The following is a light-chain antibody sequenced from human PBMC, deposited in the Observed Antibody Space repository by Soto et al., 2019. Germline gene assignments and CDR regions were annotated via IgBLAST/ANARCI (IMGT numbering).Light chain of an antibody. J-gene: IGLJ3*02. CDR3: QVWDSSGDHPV. Sequence: SSELAQPPSVSVAPGETARFTCGGNNIGSKGVHWYQQKPGQAPVLVIYYDSDRPSGIPERFSGSNSGNTATLTINGVEAGDEADYYCQVWDSSGDHPVFGGGTKLTVL. CDR2: YDS. V-gene: IGLV3-21*04. CDR1: NIGSKG.